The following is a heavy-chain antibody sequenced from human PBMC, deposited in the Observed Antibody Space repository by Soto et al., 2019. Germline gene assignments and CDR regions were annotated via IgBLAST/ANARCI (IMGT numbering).Heavy chain of an antibody. CDR2: VSANGQGI. V-gene: IGHV3-23*01. CDR1: GFTFSNSA. J-gene: IGHJ4*02. D-gene: IGHD3-10*01. Sequence: GGSLRLSCAASGFTFSNSAISWVRHAPGKGLEWVSAVSANGQGIYYADSVRGRFTISRDNSKNTVFLHMDSLSAEDTAVYYCAKDRHYPRDYFHYWGQGTMVTV. CDR3: AKDRHYPRDYFHY.